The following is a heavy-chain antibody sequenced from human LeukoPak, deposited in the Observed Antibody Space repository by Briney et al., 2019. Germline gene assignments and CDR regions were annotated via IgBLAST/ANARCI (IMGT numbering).Heavy chain of an antibody. CDR2: ISTDGSTT. CDR3: ARHYDAAAFDI. Sequence: GGSLRLSCAASGFTFSTYWMHWVRQAPGKGLVLVSRISTDGSTTTYADSVKGRFTISRDNAKNALYLQMNSLTAEDAAVYYCARHYDAAAFDIWGQGTVVTVSS. CDR1: GFTFSTYW. J-gene: IGHJ3*02. V-gene: IGHV3-74*01. D-gene: IGHD5-12*01.